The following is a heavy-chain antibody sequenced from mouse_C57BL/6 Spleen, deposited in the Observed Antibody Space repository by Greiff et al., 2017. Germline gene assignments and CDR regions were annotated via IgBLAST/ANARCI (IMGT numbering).Heavy chain of an antibody. CDR3: ANNGDRYFDV. Sequence: QVQLKESGPELVKPGASVKISCKASGYAFSSSWMNWVKQRPGKGLEWIGRIYPGDGDTNYNGKFKGKATLTADKSSSTAYMQLSSLTSEDSAVYCCANNGDRYFDVWGTGTTVTVSS. CDR2: IYPGDGDT. J-gene: IGHJ1*03. V-gene: IGHV1-82*01. D-gene: IGHD4-1*01. CDR1: GYAFSSSW.